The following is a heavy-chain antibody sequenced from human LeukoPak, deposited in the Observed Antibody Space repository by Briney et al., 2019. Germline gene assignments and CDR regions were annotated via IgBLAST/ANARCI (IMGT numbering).Heavy chain of an antibody. CDR2: IIPSDGFT. D-gene: IGHD6-19*01. Sequence: ASVKVSCKASGYTFSSYYVHWVRQAPGQGLEWMGMIIPSDGFTSYAQKFQGRVTITRNTSISTAYMELSSLRSEDTAVYYCARPLHLAVAGKQQPFDPWGQGTLVTVSS. V-gene: IGHV1-46*01. CDR3: ARPLHLAVAGKQQPFDP. CDR1: GYTFSSYY. J-gene: IGHJ5*02.